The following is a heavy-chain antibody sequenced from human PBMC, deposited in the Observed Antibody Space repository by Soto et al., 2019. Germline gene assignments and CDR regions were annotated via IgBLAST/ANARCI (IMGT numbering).Heavy chain of an antibody. CDR3: ARRGIGYNPADLDF. Sequence: VAGGRIISHGVGCISKKQGKGLEWMGIIYPGDSDTRYSPYFQGQVTIPADKSISTACLQWSSLKASDTAMYYCARRGIGYNPADLDFWVQGT. J-gene: IGHJ4*02. CDR2: IYPGDSDT. CDR1: GGRIISHG. D-gene: IGHD5-18*01. V-gene: IGHV5-51*01.